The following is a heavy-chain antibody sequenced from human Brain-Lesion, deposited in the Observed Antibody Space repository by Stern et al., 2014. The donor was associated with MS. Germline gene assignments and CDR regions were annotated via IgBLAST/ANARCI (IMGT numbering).Heavy chain of an antibody. CDR3: AKWPHHIAVAGTRYFQH. CDR1: GFSVSTYA. J-gene: IGHJ1*01. V-gene: IGHV3-23*04. CDR2: ISGRGGPT. Sequence: EVQLVESGGGLVQPGGSLRLSCAASGFSVSTYAMSWVHQTPGKGLQWVSAISGRGGPTYYADSVKGRFTLSGDNSKTTPSLHIDGRRADDTAVYSGAKWPHHIAVAGTRYFQHWGQGTLVTVSS. D-gene: IGHD6-19*01.